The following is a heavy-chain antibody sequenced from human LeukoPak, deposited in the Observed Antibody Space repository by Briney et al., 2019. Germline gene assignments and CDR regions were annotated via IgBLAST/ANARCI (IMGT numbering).Heavy chain of an antibody. Sequence: ASVKVSCKASGYTFTSYGISWVRQAPGQGLEWMGWISAYNGNTNYAQKLQGRVTMTTDTSTSTAYMELRSLRSDDTAVYYCARSGAYYYGSGSYLFDYWGQGTLVTVSS. CDR2: ISAYNGNT. J-gene: IGHJ4*02. D-gene: IGHD3-10*01. CDR1: GYTFTSYG. CDR3: ARSGAYYYGSGSYLFDY. V-gene: IGHV1-18*01.